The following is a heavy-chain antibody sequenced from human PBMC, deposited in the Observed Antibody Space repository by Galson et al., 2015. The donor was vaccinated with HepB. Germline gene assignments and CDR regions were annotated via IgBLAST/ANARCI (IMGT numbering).Heavy chain of an antibody. CDR2: ISLSGNTT. V-gene: IGHV3-23*01. J-gene: IGHJ6*02. CDR3: ALGPYYYYAMDV. CDR1: GITFSSYA. Sequence: SLRLSCAASGITFSSYAMSWVRQAPGKGLEWVSSISLSGNTTYYADSVKGRFTVSRDNSRNKLYLLMIGLRAEDRAIYYCALGPYYYYAMDVWGQGTTVTVSS.